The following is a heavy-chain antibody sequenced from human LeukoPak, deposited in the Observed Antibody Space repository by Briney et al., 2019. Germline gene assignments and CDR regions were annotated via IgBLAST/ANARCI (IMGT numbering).Heavy chain of an antibody. J-gene: IGHJ4*02. CDR3: AREGGGGSYPHLFDY. Sequence: KPSETLSLTCAVSGDSISSSNWWSWVRQPPGKGLEWIGEIYHSGSTNYNPSLGSRVTISIDKSKNQFSLKLTSVTAADTAVYYCAREGGGGSYPHLFDYWGQGTLVTVSS. D-gene: IGHD1-26*01. CDR2: IYHSGST. CDR1: GDSISSSNW. V-gene: IGHV4-4*02.